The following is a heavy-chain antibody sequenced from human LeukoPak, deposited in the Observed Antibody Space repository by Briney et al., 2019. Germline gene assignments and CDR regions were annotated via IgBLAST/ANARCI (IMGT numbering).Heavy chain of an antibody. CDR3: AKGGYYYDSSGYIDYFDY. J-gene: IGHJ4*02. CDR2: ISWNSGSI. D-gene: IGHD3-22*01. CDR1: GFTFDDYA. Sequence: PGRSLRLSCAASGFTFDDYAMHWVRQAPGKGLEWVSGISWNSGSIGYADSVKGRFTISRDNAKSSLYLQMNSLRAEDMALYYCAKGGYYYDSSGYIDYFDYWGQGTLVTVSS. V-gene: IGHV3-9*03.